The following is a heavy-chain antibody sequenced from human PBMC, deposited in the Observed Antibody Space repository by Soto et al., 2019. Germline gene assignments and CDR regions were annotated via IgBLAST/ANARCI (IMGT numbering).Heavy chain of an antibody. CDR3: ARDVAPGVFDY. D-gene: IGHD2-21*01. CDR2: ISSSSSYI. Sequence: PGGSLRLSCAASGFTFSSYSMNWVRQSPGKGLEWVSSISSSSSYIYYADSVKGRFAISRDNAKNSLYLQMNSLRAEDTAVYYCARDVAPGVFDYWGQGTLVTVSS. CDR1: GFTFSSYS. J-gene: IGHJ4*02. V-gene: IGHV3-21*01.